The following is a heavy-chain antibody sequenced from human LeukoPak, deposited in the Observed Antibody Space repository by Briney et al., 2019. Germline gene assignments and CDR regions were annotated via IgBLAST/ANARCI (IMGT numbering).Heavy chain of an antibody. V-gene: IGHV3-30-3*01. CDR1: GFTFSSYA. CDR2: ISYDGSNK. CDR3: ARVREQQLVTYYFDY. D-gene: IGHD6-13*01. Sequence: GSLRLSCAASGFTFSSYAMHWVRQAPGKGLEWVAVISYDGSNKYYADSVKGRFTISRDNSKNTLYLQMNSLRAEDTAVYYCARVREQQLVTYYFDYWGQGTLVTVSS. J-gene: IGHJ4*02.